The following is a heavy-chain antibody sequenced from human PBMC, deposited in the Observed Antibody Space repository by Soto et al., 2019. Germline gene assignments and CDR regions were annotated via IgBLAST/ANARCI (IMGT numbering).Heavy chain of an antibody. CDR1: GFTFSNYW. Sequence: GGSLRLSCAASGFTFSNYWMSWVRQAPGKGLEWVAKINQGGSEKWSADSVKGRFTISRDNAKNSLYLQLNSLGAEDAAVYYCVKDDGDYSFDYWGQGTLVTVSS. CDR2: INQGGSEK. J-gene: IGHJ4*02. CDR3: VKDDGDYSFDY. D-gene: IGHD4-17*01. V-gene: IGHV3-7*03.